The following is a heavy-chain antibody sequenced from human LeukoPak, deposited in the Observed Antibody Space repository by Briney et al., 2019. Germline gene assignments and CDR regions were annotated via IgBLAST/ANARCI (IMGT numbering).Heavy chain of an antibody. D-gene: IGHD2-2*01. Sequence: GGSLRLSCAASGFTFSSYWMSWVRQAPGKGLEWVANIKQDGSEKYYVDSVKGRFTISRDNAKNSLYLQMNSLRAEDTAVYYCASHKSRYQLLNNWFDPWGQGTLVTVSS. CDR2: IKQDGSEK. V-gene: IGHV3-7*01. J-gene: IGHJ5*02. CDR1: GFTFSSYW. CDR3: ASHKSRYQLLNNWFDP.